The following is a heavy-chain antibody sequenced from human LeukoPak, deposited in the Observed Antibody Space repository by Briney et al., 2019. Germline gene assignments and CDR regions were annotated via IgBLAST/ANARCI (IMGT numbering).Heavy chain of an antibody. CDR1: GFTVSSNY. CDR2: IYSGGST. V-gene: IGHV3-53*01. CDR3: AKEARYGPAAIDNWFDP. D-gene: IGHD2-2*01. J-gene: IGHJ5*02. Sequence: GGSLSLSFAASGFTVSSNYMSWVRQAPGKGLEWVSGIYSGGSTYYADSVKGRFTISRDNSKNTLYLQMNSLRAEDTAVYYCAKEARYGPAAIDNWFDPWGQGTLVTVSS.